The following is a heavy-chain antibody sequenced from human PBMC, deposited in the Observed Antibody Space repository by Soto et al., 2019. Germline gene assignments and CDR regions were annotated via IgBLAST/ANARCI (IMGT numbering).Heavy chain of an antibody. CDR1: GFTFSGSA. D-gene: IGHD3-10*01. V-gene: IGHV3-73*01. Sequence: GGSLRLSCAASGFTFSGSAMHWVRQASGKGLEWVGRIRSKANSYATAYAASVKGRFTISRDDSKNTAYLQTNSLKTEDTAVYYCTSTSPYGSGSDYWGQGTLVTVSS. CDR2: IRSKANSYAT. CDR3: TSTSPYGSGSDY. J-gene: IGHJ4*02.